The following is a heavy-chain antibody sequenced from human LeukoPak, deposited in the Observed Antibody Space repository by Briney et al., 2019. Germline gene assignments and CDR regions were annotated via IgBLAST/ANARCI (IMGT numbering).Heavy chain of an antibody. V-gene: IGHV4-31*03. J-gene: IGHJ5*02. CDR2: IYYSGST. CDR1: GGSISSGGYY. Sequence: PSQTLSLTCTVSGGSISSGGYYWSWIRQHPGKGLEWIGYIYYSGSTYYNLSLKSRVTISVDTSKNQFSLKLSSVTAADTAVYYCARARGTTGTTRYNWFDPWGQGTLVTVSS. D-gene: IGHD1-1*01. CDR3: ARARGTTGTTRYNWFDP.